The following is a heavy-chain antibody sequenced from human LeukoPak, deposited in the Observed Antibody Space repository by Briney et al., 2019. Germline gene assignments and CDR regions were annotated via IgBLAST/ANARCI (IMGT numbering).Heavy chain of an antibody. CDR1: GFTFSSYG. Sequence: GGSLRLSCAASGFTFSSYGMQWVRQAPGKGLEWVAVIWYDGSNKYYADSVKGRFTISRDNSKNTLYLQMNSLRAEDTAVYYCARDSNYDFWKYFDYWGQGTLVTVSS. CDR3: ARDSNYDFWKYFDY. J-gene: IGHJ4*02. D-gene: IGHD3-3*01. CDR2: IWYDGSNK. V-gene: IGHV3-33*01.